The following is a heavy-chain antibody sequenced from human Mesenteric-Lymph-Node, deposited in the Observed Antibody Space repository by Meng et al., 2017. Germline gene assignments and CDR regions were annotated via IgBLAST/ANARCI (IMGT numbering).Heavy chain of an antibody. D-gene: IGHD1-7*01. V-gene: IGHV3-30-3*01. CDR2: ISHDGIKN. CDR1: GFTFNRYG. J-gene: IGHJ4*02. CDR3: TRGHLFNWNFIDI. Sequence: VQLVESGGGVVQPGKSRTLSCAGSGFTFNRYGLHWGRQAPGKGLEWVAVISHDGIKNYYADSVKGRFTISRDNSRNTVSLQMDSLRVEDTAMYYCTRGHLFNWNFIDIWGQGTLVTVSS.